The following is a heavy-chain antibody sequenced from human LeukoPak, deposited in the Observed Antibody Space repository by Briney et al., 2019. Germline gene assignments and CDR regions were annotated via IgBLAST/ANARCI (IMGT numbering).Heavy chain of an antibody. CDR1: GGSISSSSYY. CDR2: IYYSGST. V-gene: IGHV4-39*01. D-gene: IGHD2-15*01. CDR3: ASPTPHPYCSGGSCYWSGWFDP. J-gene: IGHJ5*02. Sequence: SETLSLTCTVSGGSISSSSYYWGWIRQPPGKGLEWIGSIYYSGSTYYNPSLKSRVTISVDTSKNQFSLKLSSVTAADTAVYYCASPTPHPYCSGGSCYWSGWFDPWGQGTLVTVSS.